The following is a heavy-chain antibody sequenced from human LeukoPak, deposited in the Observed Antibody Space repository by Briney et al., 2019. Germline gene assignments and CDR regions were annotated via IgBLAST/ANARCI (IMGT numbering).Heavy chain of an antibody. CDR3: ARGSTRGYSYGYAPDY. CDR1: GGSFSGYY. D-gene: IGHD5-18*01. CDR2: INHSGST. Sequence: SETLSLTCAVYGGSFSGYYWSWIRQPPGKGLEWIGEINHSGSTNYNPSLRSRVTISVDTSKNQFSLKLSSVTAADTAVYYCARGSTRGYSYGYAPDYWGQGTLVTVSS. J-gene: IGHJ4*02. V-gene: IGHV4-34*01.